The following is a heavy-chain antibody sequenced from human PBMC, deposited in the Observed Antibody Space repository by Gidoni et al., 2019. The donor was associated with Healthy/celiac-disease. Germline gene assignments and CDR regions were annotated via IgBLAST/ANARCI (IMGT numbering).Heavy chain of an antibody. D-gene: IGHD6-19*01. V-gene: IGHV3-23*01. CDR3: AKGRSSGWYSPSW. CDR1: GFTFSSYA. Sequence: EVQLLESGGGLVQPGGSLRLSCAASGFTFSSYAMSWVRQAPGKGLGGVSAISGSGGSTYYADSVRGRFTISRDNSKNTLYLQMNSLRAEDTAVYYCAKGRSSGWYSPSWWGQGTLVTVSS. J-gene: IGHJ4*02. CDR2: ISGSGGST.